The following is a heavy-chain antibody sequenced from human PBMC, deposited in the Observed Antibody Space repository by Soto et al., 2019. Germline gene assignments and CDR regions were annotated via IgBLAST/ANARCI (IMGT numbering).Heavy chain of an antibody. CDR1: GGTFSSYT. CDR3: ARVRRQQLLNWFDP. J-gene: IGHJ5*02. CDR2: IIPILGIA. D-gene: IGHD6-13*01. Sequence: SVKVSCKASGGTFSSYTISWVRQAPGQGLEWMGRIIPILGIANYAQKFQGRVTITADKSTSTAYMELRSLRSDDTAVYYCARVRRQQLLNWFDPWGQGTLVTVSS. V-gene: IGHV1-69*02.